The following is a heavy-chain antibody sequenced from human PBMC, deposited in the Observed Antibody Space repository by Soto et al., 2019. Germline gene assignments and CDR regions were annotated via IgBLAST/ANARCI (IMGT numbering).Heavy chain of an antibody. V-gene: IGHV3-23*01. CDR2: ISGSGGGT. J-gene: IGHJ4*02. Sequence: EVQLLESGGGLVQPGGSLRLSCAASGFTFSSYAMSWVRQAPGKGLEWVSGISGSGGGTYYADSVKGRFTISRDNSKNTLYLQVNSLRAEDPGVYYWARDSGFWSGYYVYWGQGTLVTVSS. CDR1: GFTFSSYA. D-gene: IGHD3-3*01. CDR3: ARDSGFWSGYYVY.